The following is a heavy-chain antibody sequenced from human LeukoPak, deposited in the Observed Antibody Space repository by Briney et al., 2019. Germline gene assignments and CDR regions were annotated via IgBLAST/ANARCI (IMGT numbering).Heavy chain of an antibody. Sequence: GGSLRLSCAASGFTFSSYAMSWVRQAPGKGLEWVSAISGSGGSTYYADSVKGRFTISRDNSKNTLYLQMNSLRAEDTAVYYCATTPYSSSWYSAKYYFDYWGQGTLATVSS. J-gene: IGHJ4*02. CDR2: ISGSGGST. CDR1: GFTFSSYA. CDR3: ATTPYSSSWYSAKYYFDY. V-gene: IGHV3-23*01. D-gene: IGHD6-13*01.